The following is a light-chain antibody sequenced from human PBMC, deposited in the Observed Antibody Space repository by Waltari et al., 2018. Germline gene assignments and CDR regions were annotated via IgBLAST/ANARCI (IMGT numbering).Light chain of an antibody. CDR2: DVT. CDR3: CSYAGRSTWV. V-gene: IGLV2-14*03. Sequence: SALTQPTSVSGSPGQSLTISCTGASTDVGDYNYVSWYQQIPGKAPKVIIYDVTKRPSGVSNRFSGSKSGNSASLSISGLQAEDEAHYYCCSYAGRSTWVFGGGTKVTVL. J-gene: IGLJ3*02. CDR1: STDVGDYNY.